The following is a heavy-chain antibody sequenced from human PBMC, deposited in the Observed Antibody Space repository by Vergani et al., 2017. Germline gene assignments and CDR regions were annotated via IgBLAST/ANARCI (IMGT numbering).Heavy chain of an antibody. J-gene: IGHJ6*03. CDR3: ARAGGYYYYYMDV. CDR2: INSDGSST. D-gene: IGHD3-16*01. Sequence: EVQLVESGGGLVQPGGSLRLSCAASGFTFSSYWMHWVRQAPGKGLVWVSRINSDGSSTSYADSVKGLFTISRDNAKNTLYLQMNSLRAEDTAVYYCARAGGYYYYYMDVWGKGTTVTVSS. CDR1: GFTFSSYW. V-gene: IGHV3-74*01.